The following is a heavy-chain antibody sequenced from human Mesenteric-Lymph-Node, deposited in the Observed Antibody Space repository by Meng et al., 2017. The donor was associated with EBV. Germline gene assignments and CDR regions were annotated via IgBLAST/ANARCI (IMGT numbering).Heavy chain of an antibody. CDR2: IYSGGRT. V-gene: IGHV4-39*01. CDR1: GGSISSSSYY. CDR3: ASLLIVFGGVIVDY. Sequence: LQASATGLGRPSETRSLTCTVFGGSISSSSYYWCWFRQPPGKGLEWIGSIYSGGRTYYSPSLESRVTISVDTSKNQFSLKLNSVTAADTSVYFCASLLIVFGGVIVDYWGQGALVTVSS. D-gene: IGHD3-16*02. J-gene: IGHJ4*02.